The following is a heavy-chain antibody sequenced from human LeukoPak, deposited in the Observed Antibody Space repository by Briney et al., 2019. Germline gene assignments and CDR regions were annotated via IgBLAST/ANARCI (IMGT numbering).Heavy chain of an antibody. V-gene: IGHV4-34*01. CDR3: ARERYGARLRYIYGPYYFDY. CDR1: GGSFSGYY. J-gene: IGHJ4*02. CDR2: INHSGST. Sequence: SETLSLTCAVYGGSFSGYYWSWIRQPPGKGLEWIGEINHSGSTNYNPSLKSRVTISVDTSKNQFSLKLSTVTAADTAGYYCARERYGARLRYIYGPYYFDYWGQGTLFTVSS. D-gene: IGHD5-18*01.